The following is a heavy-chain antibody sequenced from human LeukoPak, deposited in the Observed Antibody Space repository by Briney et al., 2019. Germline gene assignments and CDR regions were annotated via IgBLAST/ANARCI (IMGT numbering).Heavy chain of an antibody. V-gene: IGHV3-53*01. CDR3: ARGSPGSWFDP. Sequence: GGSLRLSCAASGLTVSSNCMSWVRQAPGKGLEWVSFIYSGGSTYYTDSVKGRFTISRDNSKNTLYLQMNSLRAEDTAVYYCARGSPGSWFDPWGQGTLVTVSS. CDR2: IYSGGST. CDR1: GLTVSSNC. D-gene: IGHD3-10*01. J-gene: IGHJ5*02.